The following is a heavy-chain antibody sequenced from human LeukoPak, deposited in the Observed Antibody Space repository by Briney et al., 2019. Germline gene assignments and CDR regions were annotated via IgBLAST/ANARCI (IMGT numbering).Heavy chain of an antibody. Sequence: GGSLRLSCAASGFTFSDYYMSWIRQAPGKGLEWVSYISSSGSTIYYADSVKGRFTISRGNAKNSLYLQMNSLRAEDTAVYYCAREGAGAYCGGDCYPLLTPYYYYGMDVWGQGTTVTVSS. J-gene: IGHJ6*02. CDR2: ISSSGSTI. CDR1: GFTFSDYY. CDR3: AREGAGAYCGGDCYPLLTPYYYYGMDV. V-gene: IGHV3-11*04. D-gene: IGHD2-21*02.